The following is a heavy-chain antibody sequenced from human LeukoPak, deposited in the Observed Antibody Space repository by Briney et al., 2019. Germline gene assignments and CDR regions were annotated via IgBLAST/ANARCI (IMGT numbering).Heavy chain of an antibody. CDR3: ARDLRTGSYGNYFDH. CDR1: XXXXDDYG. Sequence: GGSLRLSCAASXXXXDDYGMSWVRXAPXXXXXXXXGINWNGGGTGYVDSVKGRFTISRDNTKNSLYLQMNSLRAEDTALYYCARDLRTGSYGNYFDHWGQGTLVTVSS. CDR2: INWNGGGT. V-gene: IGHV3-20*04. D-gene: IGHD1-26*01. J-gene: IGHJ4*02.